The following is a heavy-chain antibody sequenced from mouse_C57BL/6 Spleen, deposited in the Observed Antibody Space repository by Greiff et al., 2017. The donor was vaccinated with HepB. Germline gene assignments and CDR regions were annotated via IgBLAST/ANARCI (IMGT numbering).Heavy chain of an antibody. CDR2: IYPGSGNT. Sequence: VQLQQSGAELVRPGASVKLSCKASGYTFTDYYINWVKQRPGQGLEWIARIYPGSGNTYYNEKFKGKATLTAEKSSSTAYMQRSSLTSEDSAVYFCAREGVYYGSSYAMDYWGQGTSVTVSS. D-gene: IGHD1-1*01. J-gene: IGHJ4*01. CDR3: AREGVYYGSSYAMDY. CDR1: GYTFTDYY. V-gene: IGHV1-76*01.